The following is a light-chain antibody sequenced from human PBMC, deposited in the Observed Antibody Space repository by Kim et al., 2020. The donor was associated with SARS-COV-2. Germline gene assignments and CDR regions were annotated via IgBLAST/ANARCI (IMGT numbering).Light chain of an antibody. Sequence: EIVLPQSPGTLSLSPGERATLSCRASQSVSSDYVAWYQQKPGQAPRLLIHGASSRATGIPDRFSGSGSGTDFTLTISRLEPEDFAVYYCQQYGSSPVTFGQGTKVDIK. V-gene: IGKV3-20*01. J-gene: IGKJ1*01. CDR3: QQYGSSPVT. CDR1: QSVSSDY. CDR2: GAS.